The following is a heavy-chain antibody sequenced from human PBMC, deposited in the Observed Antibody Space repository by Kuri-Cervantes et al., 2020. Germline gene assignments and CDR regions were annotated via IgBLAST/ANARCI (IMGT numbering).Heavy chain of an antibody. Sequence: SETLSLTCTVSGGSISSGDYYWSWIRQPPGKGLEWIGYIYYSGSTYYNPSLKSRVTISVDTSKNQFSLKLSSVTAADTAVYYCARDRYGYSSLDYWGQGTLVTVSS. CDR1: GGSISSGDYY. CDR2: IYYSGST. D-gene: IGHD5-24*01. J-gene: IGHJ4*02. V-gene: IGHV4-30-4*08. CDR3: ARDRYGYSSLDY.